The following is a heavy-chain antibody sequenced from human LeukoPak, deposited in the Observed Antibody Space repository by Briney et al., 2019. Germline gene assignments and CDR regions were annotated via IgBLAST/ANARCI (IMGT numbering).Heavy chain of an antibody. J-gene: IGHJ4*02. Sequence: ASVKVSCKASGYTFTGYYMHWVRQAPGQGLEWMGWINPNSGGTNYAQKFQGRVTMTRDTSISTAYMELSSLRSEDTAVYYCATDRGYYGSGSYYFDYWGQGTLVTVSS. CDR3: ATDRGYYGSGSYYFDY. CDR2: INPNSGGT. V-gene: IGHV1-2*02. CDR1: GYTFTGYY. D-gene: IGHD3-10*01.